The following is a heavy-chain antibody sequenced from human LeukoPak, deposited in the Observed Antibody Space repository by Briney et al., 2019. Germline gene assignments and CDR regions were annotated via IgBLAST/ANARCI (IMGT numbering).Heavy chain of an antibody. CDR1: GGSISSGGYY. Sequence: SETLSLTCTVSGGSISSGGYYWSWIRQHPGKGLEWIGYIYYSGSTYYNPSLKSRVTISVDTSKNQFSLKLSSVTAADTAVYYCARDKVGYFNYYGMDVWGQGTTVTVS. CDR3: ARDKVGYFNYYGMDV. V-gene: IGHV4-31*03. J-gene: IGHJ6*02. CDR2: IYYSGST.